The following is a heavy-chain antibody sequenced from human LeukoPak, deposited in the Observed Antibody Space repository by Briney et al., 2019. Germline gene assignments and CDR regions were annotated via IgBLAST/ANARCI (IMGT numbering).Heavy chain of an antibody. D-gene: IGHD1-26*01. CDR1: GYTFTGYY. CDR3: ARASGRYSDAFDI. J-gene: IGHJ3*02. Sequence: GASVKVSCKASGYTFTGYYMHWVRQAPGQGLEWMGWINPNSGGINYAQNFQGRVTMTRDMSISTAYMELSRLRSDDTALYYCARASGRYSDAFDIWGQGTMVTVSS. V-gene: IGHV1-2*02. CDR2: INPNSGGI.